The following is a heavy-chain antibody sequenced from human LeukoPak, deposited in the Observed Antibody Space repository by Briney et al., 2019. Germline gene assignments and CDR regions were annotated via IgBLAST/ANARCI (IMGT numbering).Heavy chain of an antibody. Sequence: GGSLRLSCAASGFTFSSYAMDWVRQAPGKGLEWVANINEDGSNKWHLGSVKGRFTVSRDNARNSLYLQMNSLRVEDTAVYYCTRVIVAVPGYFDYFDFWGQGVLVTVSS. V-gene: IGHV3-7*01. CDR3: TRVIVAVPGYFDYFDF. CDR1: GFTFSSYA. D-gene: IGHD6-19*01. J-gene: IGHJ4*02. CDR2: INEDGSNK.